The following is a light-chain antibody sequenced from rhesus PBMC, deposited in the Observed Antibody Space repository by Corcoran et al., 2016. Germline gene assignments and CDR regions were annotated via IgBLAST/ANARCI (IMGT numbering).Light chain of an antibody. J-gene: IGKJ2*01. CDR1: ERVNNY. V-gene: IGKV1-74*01. CDR3: KHGYAFPYS. Sequence: DIQMTQSPSSLSASVGDRVTITCRSSERVNNYLNWYQQKPGKAPKLLIYRASPLQSGVPSRFSGSGSGTHYTFTISSLKAEDVATYYWKHGYAFPYSFGQGTKVEIK. CDR2: RAS.